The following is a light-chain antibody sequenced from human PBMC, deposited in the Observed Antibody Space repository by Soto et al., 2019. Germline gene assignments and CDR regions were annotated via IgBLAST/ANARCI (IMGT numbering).Light chain of an antibody. CDR3: MQVLQTPYT. Sequence: DIVMTQSPLSLPVTPGEPASISCRSSQSLLHSDGYNYLDWYLQKPGQSPQLLIHLGSNRASGVPYRIFGRGSGRDFTLRISRVEAEDVGVYYCMQVLQTPYTFGQGTKLEIK. CDR2: LGS. CDR1: QSLLHSDGYNY. V-gene: IGKV2-28*01. J-gene: IGKJ2*01.